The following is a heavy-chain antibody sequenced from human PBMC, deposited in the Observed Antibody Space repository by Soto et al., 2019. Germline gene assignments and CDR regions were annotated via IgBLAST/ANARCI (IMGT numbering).Heavy chain of an antibody. CDR2: VYWNDDK. D-gene: IGHD6-6*01. CDR1: GVSLSTSGVG. J-gene: IGHJ4*02. Sequence: GPSLVNPTQTLTLTCMFSGVSLSTSGVGVGWIRQPPGKALEWLALVYWNDDKRYSPSLKTRLAISTDTTNNQVVLTMTNMDPVDTATYYCGHSPREARPDYFDSCGQGTLVTVPQ. CDR3: GHSPREARPDYFDS. V-gene: IGHV2-5*01.